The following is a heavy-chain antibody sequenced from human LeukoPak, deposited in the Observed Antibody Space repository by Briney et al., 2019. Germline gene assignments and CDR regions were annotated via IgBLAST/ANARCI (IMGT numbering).Heavy chain of an antibody. CDR3: ARDGLSIDY. V-gene: IGHV3-48*03. CDR2: ISSSGSNI. D-gene: IGHD3/OR15-3a*01. CDR1: GFTFSSYE. Sequence: GGSLRLSCAASGFTFSSYEMHWVRQAPGKWVEWVSYISSSGSNIYYADSVKGRFTISRDNAKNSLYLQMNSLRAEDTAVYYCARDGLSIDYWGQGTLVTVSS. J-gene: IGHJ4*02.